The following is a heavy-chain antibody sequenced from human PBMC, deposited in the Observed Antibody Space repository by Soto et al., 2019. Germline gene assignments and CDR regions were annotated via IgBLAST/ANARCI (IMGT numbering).Heavy chain of an antibody. CDR2: ISGSGGST. Sequence: RIIQTQGKGLEWVSDISGSGGSTYYADSENGRFTISRANSNNTLYQQMTSLRAENTAVYYCAKDSGSYSAFDIWGQGTMVTV. D-gene: IGHD1-26*01. CDR3: AKDSGSYSAFDI. J-gene: IGHJ3*02. V-gene: IGHV3-23*01.